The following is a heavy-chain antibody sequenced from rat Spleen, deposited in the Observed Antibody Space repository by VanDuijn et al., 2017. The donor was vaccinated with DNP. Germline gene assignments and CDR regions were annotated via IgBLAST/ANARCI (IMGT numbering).Heavy chain of an antibody. J-gene: IGHJ2*01. CDR3: TYNNYY. V-gene: IGHV2-1*01. D-gene: IGHD1-10*01. CDR1: GFSLTSNS. CDR2: IWGDGTT. Sequence: QVQLKESGPGLVQPSQTLSLTCTVSGFSLTSNSVHWVRQPPGKGLEWMGGIWGDGTTDYNSALKPRLSISRDTSKSQVFLKMNSLQTDDTAIYFCTYNNYYWGQGVMVTVSS.